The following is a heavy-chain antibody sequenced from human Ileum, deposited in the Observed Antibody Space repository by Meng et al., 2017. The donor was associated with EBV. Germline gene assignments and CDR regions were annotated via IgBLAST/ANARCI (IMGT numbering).Heavy chain of an antibody. J-gene: IGHJ4*02. D-gene: IGHD4-17*01. CDR1: GWSFSGYY. CDR3: ARGQDYGDYASDY. CDR2: INHSGST. Sequence: QVQVQQCVAGRFKPSDTLSLTCAVDGWSFSGYYWSWIRQPPGKGLEWIGEINHSGSTNYNPSLKSRVTISVDTSKNQFSLKLSSVTAADTAVYYCARGQDYGDYASDYWGQGTLVTVSS. V-gene: IGHV4-34*01.